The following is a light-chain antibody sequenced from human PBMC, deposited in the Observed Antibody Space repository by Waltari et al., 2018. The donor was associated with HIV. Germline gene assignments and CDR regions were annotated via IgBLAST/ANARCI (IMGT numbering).Light chain of an antibody. CDR2: DVS. CDR3: CSYAGSYPVV. Sequence: QSALTQPRPVSGSLGQSVHLSCAGTSRDVGVNNFVSWYHQHPGKAPNLMIYDVSKRPSGVPDRFSGSKSGNTASLTISGLQAEDEADYYCCSYAGSYPVVFGGGTKLTVL. CDR1: SRDVGVNNF. J-gene: IGLJ2*01. V-gene: IGLV2-11*01.